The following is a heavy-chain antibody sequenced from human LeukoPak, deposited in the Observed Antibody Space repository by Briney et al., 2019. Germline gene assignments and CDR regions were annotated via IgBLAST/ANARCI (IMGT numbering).Heavy chain of an antibody. CDR1: GDSISNYY. J-gene: IGHJ4*02. CDR2: IYYSGST. CDR3: ARETCSGGSCFQFDF. Sequence: KPSETLSLTCTVSGDSISNYYWSWLRQSLGKGLEWIGYIYYSGSTNYNPSLKSRVTISVDTSKNQFSLKLSSVTAADTAVYYCARETCSGGSCFQFDFWGQGTLVTVSS. V-gene: IGHV4-59*01. D-gene: IGHD2-15*01.